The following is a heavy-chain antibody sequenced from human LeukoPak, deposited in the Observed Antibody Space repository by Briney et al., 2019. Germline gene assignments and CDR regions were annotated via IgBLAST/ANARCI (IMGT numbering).Heavy chain of an antibody. CDR3: AIFDIGCYFDY. D-gene: IGHD3-9*01. V-gene: IGHV3-23*01. J-gene: IGHJ4*02. CDR1: GFTITTYA. Sequence: GGSLRLSCAASGFTITTYAMSWVRQAPGKGLEWVSVIGSDGTTYYADSVKGRFTISRDNSKNTLYLQMNSLRAEDTAVYYCAIFDIGCYFDYWGQGTLVTVSS. CDR2: IGSDGTT.